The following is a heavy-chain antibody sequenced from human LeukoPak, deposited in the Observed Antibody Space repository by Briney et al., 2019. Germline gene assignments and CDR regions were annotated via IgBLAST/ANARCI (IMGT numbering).Heavy chain of an antibody. CDR3: ARARWFGDGAYDI. CDR2: ISNDGSSK. D-gene: IGHD3-10*01. Sequence: PGRSLRLSCAASGFTFRTYAMHWVRQAPGKGLEWVAIISNDGSSKYYADSVKGPFTISRDNSKNTLYLQMNSLRAEDTALYYCARARWFGDGAYDIWGQGTMVIVSS. CDR1: GFTFRTYA. V-gene: IGHV3-30-3*01. J-gene: IGHJ3*02.